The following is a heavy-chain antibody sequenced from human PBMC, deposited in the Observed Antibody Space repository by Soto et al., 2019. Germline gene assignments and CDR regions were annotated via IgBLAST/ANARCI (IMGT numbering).Heavy chain of an antibody. CDR1: GFTFSSYN. V-gene: IGHV3-48*02. Sequence: PGGSLRLSCAASGFTFSSYNMNWVRQAPGKGLEWVSYISSSSSTIYYADSVKGRFTISRDNAKNSLYLQMNSLRDEDTAVYYCARAGKSIAARPGALNWFDPWGQGTLVTVSS. J-gene: IGHJ5*02. D-gene: IGHD6-6*01. CDR3: ARAGKSIAARPGALNWFDP. CDR2: ISSSSSTI.